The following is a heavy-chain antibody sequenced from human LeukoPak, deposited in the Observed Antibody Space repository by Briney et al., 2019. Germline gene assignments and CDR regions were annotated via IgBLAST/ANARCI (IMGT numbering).Heavy chain of an antibody. CDR3: ARVLPLSGWAIDY. D-gene: IGHD6-19*01. V-gene: IGHV4-59*01. CDR2: IYYSGST. CDR1: GGSIRSYY. Sequence: SETLSLTCTVSGGSIRSYYWSWIRQPPGKGLEWIGYIYYSGSTNYNPPLKSRVTISVDTSKNQFSLKLSSVTAADTAVYYCARVLPLSGWAIDYWGQGTLVTVSS. J-gene: IGHJ4*02.